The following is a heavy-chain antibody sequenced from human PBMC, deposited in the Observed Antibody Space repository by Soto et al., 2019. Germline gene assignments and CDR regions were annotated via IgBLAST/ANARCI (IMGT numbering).Heavy chain of an antibody. CDR2: FSGSGGST. CDR1: GFTFSNYA. Sequence: EVQLLESGGGLVQPGGSLRLSCAAAGFTFSNYALTWVRQSPGKGLEWVSTFSGSGGSTYYADSVRGRFTISRDNSKNTLFLQMNSLRVEDTAIYYWARDWTGDTGPCLDVGGQGTTVSVSS. D-gene: IGHD3-3*01. CDR3: ARDWTGDTGPCLDV. V-gene: IGHV3-23*01. J-gene: IGHJ6*02.